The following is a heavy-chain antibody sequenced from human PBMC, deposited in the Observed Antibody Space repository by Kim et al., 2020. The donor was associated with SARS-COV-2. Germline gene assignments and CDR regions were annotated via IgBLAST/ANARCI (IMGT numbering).Heavy chain of an antibody. CDR2: INPNSGGT. CDR3: ARDRSLLKTYYYYGMDV. Sequence: ASVKVSCKASGYTFTGYYMHWVRQAPGQGLEWMGWINPNSGGTNYAQKFQGRVTMTRDTSISTAYMELSRLRSDDTAVYYCARDRSLLKTYYYYGMDVWGQGTTVTVSS. CDR1: GYTFTGYY. D-gene: IGHD3-16*02. V-gene: IGHV1-2*02. J-gene: IGHJ6*02.